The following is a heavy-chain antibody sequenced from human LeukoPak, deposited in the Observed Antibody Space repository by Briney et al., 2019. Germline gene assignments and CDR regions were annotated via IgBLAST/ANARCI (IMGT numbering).Heavy chain of an antibody. CDR2: ISSSSSYI. D-gene: IGHD2-15*01. CDR3: ARARGYCSGGSCFSYVPYYFDY. V-gene: IGHV3-21*01. Sequence: GGSLRLSCAASGFTFSSYSRNWVRQAPGKGLEWVSSISSSSSYIYYADSVKGRFTISRDNAKNSLYLQMNSLRAEDTAVYYCARARGYCSGGSCFSYVPYYFDYWGQGTLVTVSS. J-gene: IGHJ4*02. CDR1: GFTFSSYS.